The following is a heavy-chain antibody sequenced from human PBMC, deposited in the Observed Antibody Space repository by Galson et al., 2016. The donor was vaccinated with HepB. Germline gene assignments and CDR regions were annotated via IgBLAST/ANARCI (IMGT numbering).Heavy chain of an antibody. Sequence: SVKVSCKASGGTFSDYVISWVRQAPGQGLEWMGDIIPIFGAVHYAQRFQGRVTIGADKSTSTAYMEMSSLSSEDTAIYYYARDRRGGSSLYERGLDVWGQGTTVTVSS. V-gene: IGHV1-69*06. CDR3: ARDRRGGSSLYERGLDV. CDR1: GGTFSDYV. D-gene: IGHD2-15*01. CDR2: IIPIFGAV. J-gene: IGHJ6*02.